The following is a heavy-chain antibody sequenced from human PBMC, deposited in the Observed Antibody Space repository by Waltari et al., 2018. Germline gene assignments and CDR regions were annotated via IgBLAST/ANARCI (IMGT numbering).Heavy chain of an antibody. J-gene: IGHJ4*02. Sequence: EVQLVQSGAEVKKPGESLKISCKGSGYSFTSYWIGWVRQMPGKGLEWMGINYPGDSDTRYSPSFQGQVTISADKSISTAYMELSSLRSEDTAVYYCAVVAASMTFDYWGQGTLVTVSS. CDR2: NYPGDSDT. D-gene: IGHD2-15*01. CDR1: GYSFTSYW. V-gene: IGHV5-51*03. CDR3: AVVAASMTFDY.